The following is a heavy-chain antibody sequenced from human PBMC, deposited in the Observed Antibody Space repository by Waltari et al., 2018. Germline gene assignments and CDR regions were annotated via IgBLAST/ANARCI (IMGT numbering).Heavy chain of an antibody. CDR2: ISSSSSTI. J-gene: IGHJ3*02. D-gene: IGHD5-12*01. V-gene: IGHV3-48*01. CDR1: GFTFSSYS. Sequence: EVQLVESGGGLVQPGGSLRLSCAASGFTFSSYSMNWVRQAPGKGLEWVSYISSSSSTIYYADSVKGRFTISRDNSKNTLYLQMNSLRAEDTAVYYCARAGWLQGDAFDIWGQGTMVTVSS. CDR3: ARAGWLQGDAFDI.